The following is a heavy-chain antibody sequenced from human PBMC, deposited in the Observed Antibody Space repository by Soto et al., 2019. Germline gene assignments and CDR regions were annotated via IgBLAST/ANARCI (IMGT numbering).Heavy chain of an antibody. D-gene: IGHD3-10*01. CDR2: INHSGST. CDR1: GGSFSGYY. J-gene: IGHJ4*02. V-gene: IGHV4-34*01. CDR3: ARVKYYYGSGSYLPSRPLDY. Sequence: SETLSLTCAVYGGSFSGYYWSWIRQPPWKGLEWIGEINHSGSTNYNPSLKSRVTISVDTSKNQFSLKLSSVTAADTAVYYCARVKYYYGSGSYLPSRPLDYWGQGTLVTVSS.